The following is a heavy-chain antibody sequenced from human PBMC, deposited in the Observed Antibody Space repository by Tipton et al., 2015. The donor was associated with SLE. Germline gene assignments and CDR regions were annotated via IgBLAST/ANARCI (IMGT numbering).Heavy chain of an antibody. CDR1: GGSFSGYY. CDR2: INHSGST. J-gene: IGHJ4*02. D-gene: IGHD6-19*01. Sequence: TLSLTCAVYGGSFSGYYWSWIRQPPGKGLEWIGEINHSGSTNYNPSLKSRVTISVDTSKNQFSLKLSSVTAADTAVYYCAREGGPGSGWSDYWGQGTLVTVSS. CDR3: AREGGPGSGWSDY. V-gene: IGHV4-34*01.